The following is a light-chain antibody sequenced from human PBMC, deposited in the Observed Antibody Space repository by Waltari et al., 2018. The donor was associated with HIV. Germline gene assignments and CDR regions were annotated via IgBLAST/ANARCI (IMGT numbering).Light chain of an antibody. CDR2: AAS. J-gene: IGKJ3*01. CDR3: QQYNSYPLT. CDR1: QGIGNY. Sequence: DIQMTQSPSSLSASVGDRVTITCRASQGIGNYLAWFQQRPGKAPKSLIYAASSFQSGVPSKFNRRGFGTDFPLTIRGLQPEDFATYYCQQYNSYPLTFGPGTKVDIK. V-gene: IGKV1-16*02.